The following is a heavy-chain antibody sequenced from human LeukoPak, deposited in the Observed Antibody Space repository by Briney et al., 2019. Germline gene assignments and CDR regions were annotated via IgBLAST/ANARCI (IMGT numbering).Heavy chain of an antibody. CDR2: ISYDGSNT. D-gene: IGHD6-13*01. CDR3: ARVSSSSWLAWFDP. V-gene: IGHV3-30*03. CDR1: GFTFSSYG. J-gene: IGHJ5*02. Sequence: GGSLRLSCAAPGFTFSSYGMHWVSQAPGKGLEWVAVISYDGSNTYSADSATGRCTISRDNYKNTLYLQMHSQSAEDKAVSYCARVSSSSWLAWFDPWGQGTLVTVSS.